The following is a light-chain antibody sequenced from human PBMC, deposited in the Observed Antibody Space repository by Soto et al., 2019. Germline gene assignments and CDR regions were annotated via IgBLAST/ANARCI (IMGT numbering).Light chain of an antibody. CDR3: MQALQTPYT. CDR1: QSLVYSNGYNY. V-gene: IGKV2-28*01. J-gene: IGKJ2*01. Sequence: DIVMTQSTLSLPVIPGEPASISCRSSQSLVYSNGYNYLNWYLQKPGQSPQLLIYLRSNRASGVPDRFSGSGSGTDFTLKISRVEAEDVGVYYCMQALQTPYTFGQGTKLEIK. CDR2: LRS.